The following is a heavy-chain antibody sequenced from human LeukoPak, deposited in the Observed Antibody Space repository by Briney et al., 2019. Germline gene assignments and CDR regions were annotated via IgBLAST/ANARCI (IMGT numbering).Heavy chain of an antibody. J-gene: IGHJ4*02. V-gene: IGHV3-7*05. Sequence: GGSLRLSCAASGFSPSSYWMYWVRQAPGKGLEWVANIKQDGSAKNYVDSVKGRFTISRDNAKNSLYLQMNSLRTEDTAVYYCASGDSMDYWGQGTLVTVSS. CDR1: GFSPSSYW. CDR3: ASGDSMDY. D-gene: IGHD2-21*02. CDR2: IKQDGSAK.